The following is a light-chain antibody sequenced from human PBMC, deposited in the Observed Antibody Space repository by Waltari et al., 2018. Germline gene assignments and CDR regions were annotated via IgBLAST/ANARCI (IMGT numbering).Light chain of an antibody. CDR2: RSE. J-gene: IGLJ3*02. Sequence: QSVLTQPPSASGTPGQRVTISCSGSSSNIGTNYIYWYQQLTATAPKLHIYRSEQRPSGVPARFSGSKSGTSASLAISGLRSEDEADYYCAAWDDSLSGWVFGGGTKLTVL. V-gene: IGLV1-47*01. CDR3: AAWDDSLSGWV. CDR1: SSNIGTNY.